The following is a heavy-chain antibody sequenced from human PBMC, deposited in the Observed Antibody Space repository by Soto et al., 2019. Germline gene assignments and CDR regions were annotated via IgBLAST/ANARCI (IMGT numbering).Heavy chain of an antibody. CDR1: GFTFSNAW. D-gene: IGHD3-10*01. Sequence: GGSLRLSCAASGFTFSNAWMSWVRQAPGKGLEWVGRIKSKTDGGTTDYAAPVKGRFTISRDDSKNTLYLQMNSLKTEDTAVYYCTTGGYYGSGSYYTYYYYGMDVWGQGTTVTVSS. CDR3: TTGGYYGSGSYYTYYYYGMDV. V-gene: IGHV3-15*01. CDR2: IKSKTDGGTT. J-gene: IGHJ6*02.